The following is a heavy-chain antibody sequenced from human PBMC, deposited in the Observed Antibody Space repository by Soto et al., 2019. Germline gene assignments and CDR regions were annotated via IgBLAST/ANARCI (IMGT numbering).Heavy chain of an antibody. Sequence: EVQLVKSGGGLVQPGGSLRLSCAASGFTFSSYSVNWVRQAPGKGLEWVSYISRSSSTIYYADSVKGRFTISRDNAKNSLYLQMNSLRAEDTAVYYCASSRGSDAFDIWGQGTMVTVSS. CDR1: GFTFSSYS. V-gene: IGHV3-48*04. CDR2: ISRSSSTI. D-gene: IGHD3-10*01. J-gene: IGHJ3*02. CDR3: ASSRGSDAFDI.